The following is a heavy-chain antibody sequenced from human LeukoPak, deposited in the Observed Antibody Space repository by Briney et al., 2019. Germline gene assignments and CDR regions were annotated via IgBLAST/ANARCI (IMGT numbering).Heavy chain of an antibody. CDR2: IYNSGST. J-gene: IGHJ4*02. Sequence: SETLSLTCTVSGGSISSYYWSWIRQPPGEGLEWIGNIYNSGSTNYNPSLKSRVTISVDTSKNQFSLKLTSVTATDTAFYYCARGNTWLTSKWGQGTLVTVSS. V-gene: IGHV4-59*08. CDR3: ARGNTWLTSK. CDR1: GGSISSYY. D-gene: IGHD3-22*01.